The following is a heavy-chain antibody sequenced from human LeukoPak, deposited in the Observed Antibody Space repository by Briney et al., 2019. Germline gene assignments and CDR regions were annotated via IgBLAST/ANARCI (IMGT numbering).Heavy chain of an antibody. CDR3: AGLRRYYDFWSVSGRVKAADY. V-gene: IGHV4-34*01. D-gene: IGHD3-3*01. CDR1: GGSFSGYY. J-gene: IGHJ4*02. CDR2: INHSGST. Sequence: SETLSLTCAVYGGSFSGYYWSWIRQPPGKGLEWIGEINHSGSTNYNPSLKSRVTISVDTSKNQFSLKLSSVTAADTAVYYCAGLRRYYDFWSVSGRVKAADYWGQGTLVTVSS.